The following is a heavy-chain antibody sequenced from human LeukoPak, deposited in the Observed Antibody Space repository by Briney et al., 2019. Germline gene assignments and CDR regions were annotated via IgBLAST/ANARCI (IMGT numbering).Heavy chain of an antibody. V-gene: IGHV4-59*01. Sequence: SETLSLTCTVSGGSISSYYWSWIRQPPGKGLEWIGNIYYSGSTNYNPSLKSRVTISVDTSKNQFSLKLSSVTAADTAVYYCARDGKVAVAANWFDPWGQGTLVTVSS. J-gene: IGHJ5*02. D-gene: IGHD6-19*01. CDR1: GGSISSYY. CDR3: ARDGKVAVAANWFDP. CDR2: IYYSGST.